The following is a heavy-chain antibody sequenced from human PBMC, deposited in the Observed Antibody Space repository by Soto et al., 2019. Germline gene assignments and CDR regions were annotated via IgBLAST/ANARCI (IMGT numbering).Heavy chain of an antibody. CDR1: GFTFSNTW. V-gene: IGHV3-15*01. Sequence: EVQLVESGGGLVKPGGSLRLSCAASGFTFSNTWMSWVRQAPGKGLEWVGRITSKTDGGTADYAAPVKGRFTISRDDSKNTLYLQVNSLITEDTAVYYCTTGPYCGAACYNIGYWGQGTLVTVSS. J-gene: IGHJ4*02. CDR3: TTGPYCGAACYNIGY. CDR2: ITSKTDGGTA. D-gene: IGHD2-21*02.